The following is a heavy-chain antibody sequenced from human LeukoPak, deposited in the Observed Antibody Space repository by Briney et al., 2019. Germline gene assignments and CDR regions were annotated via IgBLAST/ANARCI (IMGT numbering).Heavy chain of an antibody. V-gene: IGHV1-69*04. D-gene: IGHD3-22*01. CDR3: ATAHYYYDSSVVD. J-gene: IGHJ4*02. CDR2: IIPILGIA. Sequence: ASVKVSCKASGGTFSSYAISWVRQAPGQGLEWMGRIIPILGIANYAQKFQGRVTITADKSTSTAYMELSSLRPEDTAVYYCATAHYYYDSSVVDWGQGTLVTVSS. CDR1: GGTFSSYA.